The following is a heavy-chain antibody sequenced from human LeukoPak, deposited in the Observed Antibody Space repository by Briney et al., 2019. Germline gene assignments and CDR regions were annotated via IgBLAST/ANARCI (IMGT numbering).Heavy chain of an antibody. V-gene: IGHV3-64*01. Sequence: GGSLRLSCAASGFTFSSYAMHWVRQAPGKGLEYVSGISSNGGSTYYANSVKGRFTISRDNSKNALYLQMGSLRAEDMAVFYCARDRTSGNGYCFDAFDIWGQGTMVTVSS. J-gene: IGHJ3*02. CDR2: ISSNGGST. CDR3: ARDRTSGNGYCFDAFDI. D-gene: IGHD5-24*01. CDR1: GFTFSSYA.